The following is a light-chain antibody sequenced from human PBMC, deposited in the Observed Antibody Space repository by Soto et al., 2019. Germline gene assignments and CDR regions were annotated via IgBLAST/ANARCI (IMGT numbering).Light chain of an antibody. CDR2: AAS. J-gene: IGKJ1*01. V-gene: IGKV1-8*01. Sequence: AYGEDRITISCRASQSISRYLNWYQHKPGKAPKLLINAASSLERGVPSRFSGSGSGTDFTLTISCLQSEDFATYYCQQYYSYPWTFGQGTKVHI. CDR3: QQYYSYPWT. CDR1: QSISRY.